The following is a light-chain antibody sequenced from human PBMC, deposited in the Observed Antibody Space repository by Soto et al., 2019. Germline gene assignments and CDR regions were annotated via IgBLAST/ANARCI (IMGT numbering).Light chain of an antibody. CDR3: TSWTTSTTMR. Sequence: QSVLTQPASVSGSPGQSITISCTGTRSDIGAYNFVSWYQQHPGEVPKLILSDVNVRPSGVSNRFSGSKSGNTASLTISGLQAEDEADYYCTSWTTSTTMRFGGGTKLTVL. CDR2: DVN. V-gene: IGLV2-14*03. CDR1: RSDIGAYNF. J-gene: IGLJ2*01.